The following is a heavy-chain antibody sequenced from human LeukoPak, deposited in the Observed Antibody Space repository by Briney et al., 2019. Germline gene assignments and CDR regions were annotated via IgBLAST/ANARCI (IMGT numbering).Heavy chain of an antibody. CDR3: ARGPSYFQH. Sequence: SQTLSLTCAISGDSVPSNSATWNWIRQSPSRGLEWLGRTYYRSKWYKYYAVSVKGRITINPDTSKNQFSLQLNSMTPEDTAVYYCARGPSYFQHWGQGTLVTVSS. CDR2: TYYRSKWYK. CDR1: GDSVPSNSAT. J-gene: IGHJ1*01. V-gene: IGHV6-1*01.